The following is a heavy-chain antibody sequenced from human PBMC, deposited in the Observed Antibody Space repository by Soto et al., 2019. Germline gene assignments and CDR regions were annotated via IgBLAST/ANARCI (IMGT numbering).Heavy chain of an antibody. D-gene: IGHD1-20*01. V-gene: IGHV4-34*01. CDR1: GGSFSDYY. Sequence: PSETLSLTCAVYGGSFSDYYWIWIRQPPGKGLEWIGEINHSGSTNYNPSLKSRVTISVDTSKNQFSLQLNSVTPEDTAVYYCARDNYNWNDPWRTFFDYWGQGTLVTVSS. CDR2: INHSGST. J-gene: IGHJ4*02. CDR3: ARDNYNWNDPWRTFFDY.